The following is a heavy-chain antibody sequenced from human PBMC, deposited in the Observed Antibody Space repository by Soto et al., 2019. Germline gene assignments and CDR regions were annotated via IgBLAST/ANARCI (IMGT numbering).Heavy chain of an antibody. D-gene: IGHD2-2*01. Sequence: QVQLQESGPGLVKPSGTLSLTCAVSGGSISSNNWWSWVRQAPGPGLEWIGDIFHSESTNYNPSLKSRVTISLDKSKNQFSLKLSSVTAADTAMYYCARLFCSSSSCLTPSWFDPWGQGTLVTVSS. CDR1: GGSISSNNW. CDR2: IFHSEST. CDR3: ARLFCSSSSCLTPSWFDP. V-gene: IGHV4-4*02. J-gene: IGHJ5*02.